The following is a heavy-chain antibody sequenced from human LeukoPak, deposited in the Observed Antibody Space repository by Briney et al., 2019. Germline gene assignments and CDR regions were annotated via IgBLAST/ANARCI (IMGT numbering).Heavy chain of an antibody. CDR1: GFTFSSYA. CDR3: ARGGSSSWYPNFDY. D-gene: IGHD6-13*01. J-gene: IGHJ4*02. Sequence: GGPLRLSCAASGFTFSSYAMSWVRQAPGKGLEWVSAISGAGGGSTYYADSMKGRFTISRDNSKNTVYLQMNSLRAEDTALYYCARGGSSSWYPNFDYWGQGTLVTVSS. V-gene: IGHV3-23*01. CDR2: ISGAGGGST.